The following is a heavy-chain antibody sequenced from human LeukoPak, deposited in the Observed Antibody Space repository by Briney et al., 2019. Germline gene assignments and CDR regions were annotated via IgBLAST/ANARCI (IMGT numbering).Heavy chain of an antibody. CDR3: ARFDSFDVTGYYGGY. J-gene: IGHJ4*02. CDR1: GGSISSSSYY. CDR2: IYYSETT. D-gene: IGHD1-1*01. Sequence: SETLSLTRTVSGGSISSSSYYWGWIRQPPGKGLEWIGSIYYSETTYYNPSLKSRVTISLDTSKNQFSLKLSSVTAADTAVYYCARFDSFDVTGYYGGYWGQGTLVTVSS. V-gene: IGHV4-39*07.